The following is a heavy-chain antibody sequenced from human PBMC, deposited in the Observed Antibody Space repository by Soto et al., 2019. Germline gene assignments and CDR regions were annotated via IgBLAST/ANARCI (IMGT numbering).Heavy chain of an antibody. CDR2: ISSSGSTI. CDR3: APALGWYWGWFDP. Sequence: LRLSCAASGFTFSDYYMSWIRQAPGKGLEWVSYISSSGSTIYYADSVKGRFTISRDNAKNSLYLQMNSLRAEDTAVYYCAPALGWYWGWFDPWGQGTLVTVSS. J-gene: IGHJ5*02. D-gene: IGHD6-19*01. CDR1: GFTFSDYY. V-gene: IGHV3-11*01.